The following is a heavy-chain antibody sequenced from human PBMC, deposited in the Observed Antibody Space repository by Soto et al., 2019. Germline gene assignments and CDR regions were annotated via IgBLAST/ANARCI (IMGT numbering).Heavy chain of an antibody. CDR1: GGSFSGYY. J-gene: IGHJ4*02. V-gene: IGHV4-34*01. D-gene: IGHD5-12*01. CDR3: ARGRRTWLQFFGY. Sequence: QVQLQQWGAGLLKPSETLSLTCAVYGGSFSGYYWSWIRQPPGKGLGWIGEINHSGSTNYNPSLKSRVTISVDTSKNQFSLKLSSVTAADTAVYYCARGRRTWLQFFGYWGQGTLVTVSS. CDR2: INHSGST.